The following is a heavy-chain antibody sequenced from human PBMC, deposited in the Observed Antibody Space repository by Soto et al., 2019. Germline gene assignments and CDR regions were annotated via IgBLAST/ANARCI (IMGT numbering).Heavy chain of an antibody. D-gene: IGHD3-9*01. CDR2: IDPRDSET. V-gene: IGHV5-51*01. CDR3: ATALTNYYYYYGMDA. CDR1: GYSFSSYW. Sequence: GESLKISCKASGYSFSSYWIGWVRQMPGKGLEWMGIIDPRDSETRYSPSFQGQVTISVDKFINTTYLQWSSLKASDTAMYYCATALTNYYYYYGMDAWGQGTTVTVSS. J-gene: IGHJ6*02.